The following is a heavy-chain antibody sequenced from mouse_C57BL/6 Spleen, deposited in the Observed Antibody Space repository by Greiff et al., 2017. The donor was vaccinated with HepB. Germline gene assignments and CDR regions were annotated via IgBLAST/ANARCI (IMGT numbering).Heavy chain of an antibody. CDR1: GYTFTSYG. V-gene: IGHV1-81*01. J-gene: IGHJ2*01. Sequence: VQLQQSGAELARPGASVSLSCKVSGYTFTSYGICWVKQRTGQGHEWIGEYYPRNGNNYYNQKFKAKATLTADTSSSTAFMKLRSLTSEDSAVYIDASEDDDSSYIDYWGQGTTLTVSS. CDR2: YYPRNGNN. D-gene: IGHD1-1*01. CDR3: ASEDDDSSYIDY.